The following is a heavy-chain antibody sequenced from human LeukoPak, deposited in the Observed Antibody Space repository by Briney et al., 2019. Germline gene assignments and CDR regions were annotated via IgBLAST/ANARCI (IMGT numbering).Heavy chain of an antibody. D-gene: IGHD3-16*01. Sequence: QTGGSLRLSCAASGFTFDDYAMHWVRQAPGKGLEWVSVISWDGDNINYADSVKGRFTISRDNSKNSLFLQMSSLRAEDTALYYCARDIVRKSYADGSGWGYFQHWGQGTLVTVSS. CDR3: ARDIVRKSYADGSGWGYFQH. J-gene: IGHJ1*01. CDR2: ISWDGDNI. CDR1: GFTFDDYA. V-gene: IGHV3-43D*03.